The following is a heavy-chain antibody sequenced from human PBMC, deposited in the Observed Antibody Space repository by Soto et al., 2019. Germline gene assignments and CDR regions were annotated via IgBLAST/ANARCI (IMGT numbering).Heavy chain of an antibody. D-gene: IGHD6-13*01. CDR1: GSSVSGDFY. CDR3: VAYSASHYWFGR. V-gene: IGHV4-38-2*01. J-gene: IGHJ5*02. Sequence: SETLSLTCAVSGSSVSGDFYWAWIRQPPGKGLEWIGSVYPSGNTYYLPSLRGRISLSIDTSKNQISLTLTSVTAADTALFYCVAYSASHYWFGRWGQGTLVTVSS. CDR2: VYPSGNT.